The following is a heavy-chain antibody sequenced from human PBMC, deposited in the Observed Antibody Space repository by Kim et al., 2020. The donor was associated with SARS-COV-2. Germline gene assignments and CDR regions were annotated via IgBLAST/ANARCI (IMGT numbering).Heavy chain of an antibody. CDR2: MNPNSGNT. CDR1: GYTFTSYD. J-gene: IGHJ5*02. Sequence: ASVKVSCKASGYTFTSYDINWVRQATGQGLEWMGWMNPNSGNTGYAQKFQGRVTMTRNTSISTAYMELSSLRSEDTAVYYCARRVKSRRHHPIVDWFDPWGQGTLVTVSS. V-gene: IGHV1-8*01. D-gene: IGHD2-15*01. CDR3: ARRVKSRRHHPIVDWFDP.